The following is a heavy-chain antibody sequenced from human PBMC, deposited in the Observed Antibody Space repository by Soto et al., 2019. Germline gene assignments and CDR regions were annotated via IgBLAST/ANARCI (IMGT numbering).Heavy chain of an antibody. CDR3: AASYSSGWYVDY. Sequence: SVKVSCKASGFTFTSSAVQWVRQARGQRLEWIGWIVVGSGNTNYAQKFQERVTITRDMSTSTAYMELSSLRSEGTAVYYCAASYSSGWYVDYWGQGTLVTVSS. J-gene: IGHJ4*02. D-gene: IGHD6-19*01. V-gene: IGHV1-58*01. CDR2: IVVGSGNT. CDR1: GFTFTSSA.